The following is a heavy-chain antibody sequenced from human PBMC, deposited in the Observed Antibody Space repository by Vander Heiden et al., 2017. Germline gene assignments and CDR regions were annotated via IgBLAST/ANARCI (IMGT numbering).Heavy chain of an antibody. V-gene: IGHV3-53*02. CDR1: RFTVSSHY. Sequence: EVHLVETGGGLIQPGGALRLSCAASRFTVSSHYMIWVPQAPGKGVEWVSVIYSGGRTYYADAVKGRFTISRDNSKNTLYLQMNSLRAEDTAVYYCARGAGYSSGYAFDYWGQGTLVTVSS. D-gene: IGHD3-22*01. CDR2: IYSGGRT. CDR3: ARGAGYSSGYAFDY. J-gene: IGHJ4*02.